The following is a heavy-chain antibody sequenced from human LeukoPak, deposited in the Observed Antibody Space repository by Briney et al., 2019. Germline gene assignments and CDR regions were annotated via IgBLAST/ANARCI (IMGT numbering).Heavy chain of an antibody. J-gene: IGHJ4*02. CDR3: ARLGPAYSGSYSETDY. V-gene: IGHV1-8*01. CDR2: MNPNSGNT. CDR1: GYTFTSYE. Sequence: GASVKVSCKASGYTFTSYEINWVRQATGQGLEWMGWMNPNSGNTGYAQKFQGRVTMTRNTSISTAYMELSSLRSEDTAVYYCARLGPAYSGSYSETDYWGQGTLVTVSS. D-gene: IGHD1-26*01.